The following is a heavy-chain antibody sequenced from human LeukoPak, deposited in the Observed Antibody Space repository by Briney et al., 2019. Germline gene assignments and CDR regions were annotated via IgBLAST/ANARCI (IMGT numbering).Heavy chain of an antibody. CDR1: GFTFSSYA. D-gene: IGHD3-3*01. J-gene: IGHJ4*02. CDR3: AREDDFWSGSAFDY. V-gene: IGHV3-48*03. CDR2: ISSSGSTI. Sequence: GASLRLSCAASGFTFSSYAMSWVRQAPGKGLEWVSYISSSGSTIYYADSVKGRFTISRDNAKNSLYLQMNSLRAEDTAVYYCAREDDFWSGSAFDYWGQGTLVTVSS.